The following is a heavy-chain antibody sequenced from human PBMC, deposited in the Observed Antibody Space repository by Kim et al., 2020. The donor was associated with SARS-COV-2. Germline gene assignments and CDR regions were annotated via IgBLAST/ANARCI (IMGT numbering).Heavy chain of an antibody. V-gene: IGHV4-39*01. J-gene: IGHJ2*01. CDR1: GGSISSSSYY. Sequence: SETLSLTCTVSGGSISSSSYYWGWIRQPPGKGLEWIGSVYYGGSTYYNPSLKSRVTISVDTSKNQFSLKLTSVTAADTAVYYCARDVVATWSGSYYYFDLWGRGTLVTVSS. D-gene: IGHD5-12*01. CDR2: VYYGGST. CDR3: ARDVVATWSGSYYYFDL.